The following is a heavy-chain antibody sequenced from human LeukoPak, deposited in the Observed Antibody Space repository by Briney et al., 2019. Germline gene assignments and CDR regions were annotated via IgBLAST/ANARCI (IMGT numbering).Heavy chain of an antibody. D-gene: IGHD3-22*01. CDR3: AREVVN. Sequence: SETLSLTCAVSGGSISSSNWWSWVRQPPGKGLEWIGYIYYSGSTYYNPSLKSRVTISVDTSKNQFSLKLSSVTAADTAVYYCAREVVNWGQGTLVTVSS. CDR2: IYYSGST. CDR1: GGSISSSNW. J-gene: IGHJ4*02. V-gene: IGHV4-30-4*01.